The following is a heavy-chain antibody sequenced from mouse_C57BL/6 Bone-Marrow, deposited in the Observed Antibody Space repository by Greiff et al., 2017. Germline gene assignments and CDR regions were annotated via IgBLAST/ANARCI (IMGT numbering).Heavy chain of an antibody. CDR3: ARPSCGCYAMVY. J-gene: IGHJ4*01. V-gene: IGHV1-18*01. Sequence: VQLQQPGPELVKPGASVKIPCKASGYTFTDYNMDWVKQSHGKSLEWIGDINPNNGGTIYNQKFKGKATLTVDKSSSTAYMELGSLTSEDSAVYYCARPSCGCYAMVYWGQGTSVTVTS. D-gene: IGHD1-1*02. CDR1: GYTFTDYN. CDR2: INPNNGGT.